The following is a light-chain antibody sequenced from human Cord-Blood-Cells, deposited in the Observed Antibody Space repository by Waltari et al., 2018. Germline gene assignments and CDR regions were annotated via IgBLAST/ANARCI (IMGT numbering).Light chain of an antibody. V-gene: IGKV3-15*01. CDR2: GAS. CDR3: QQYNNWPPIT. CDR1: QSVSSN. J-gene: IGKJ5*01. Sequence: LSCRASQSVSSNLAWYQQKPGQAPRLLIYGASTRATGIPARFSGSGSGTEFTLTISSLQSEDFAVYYCQQYNNWPPITFGQGTRLEIK.